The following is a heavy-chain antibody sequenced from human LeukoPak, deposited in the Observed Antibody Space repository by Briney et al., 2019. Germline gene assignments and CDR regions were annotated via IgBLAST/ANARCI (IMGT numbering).Heavy chain of an antibody. D-gene: IGHD2-2*01. CDR3: ARGRDVVVVPAADFDY. J-gene: IGHJ4*02. CDR1: GDSVSRNNIA. Sequence: SQTLSLTCAISGDSVSRNNIAWNWIRQSPSRGLEWLGSTYYKSHWYYDYEPSVRSRITSNPNTSKHQFSLQLSSVSPEDTAVCYCARGRDVVVVPAADFDYWGQGILVTVSS. V-gene: IGHV6-1*01. CDR2: TYYKSHWYY.